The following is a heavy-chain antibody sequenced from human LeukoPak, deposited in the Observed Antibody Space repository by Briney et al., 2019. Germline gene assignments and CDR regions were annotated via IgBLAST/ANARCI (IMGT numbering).Heavy chain of an antibody. CDR1: GFTVSSNY. Sequence: PGGSLRLSCAASGFTVSSNYMSWVRQAPGKGLEWVSVIYSGGSTYYADSVKGRFTISRDNSKNTLYLQMNSLRAEDTAVYYCAKSGSGGQWLPYNWFDPWGQGTLVTVSS. J-gene: IGHJ5*02. CDR3: AKSGSGGQWLPYNWFDP. V-gene: IGHV3-53*01. D-gene: IGHD6-19*01. CDR2: IYSGGST.